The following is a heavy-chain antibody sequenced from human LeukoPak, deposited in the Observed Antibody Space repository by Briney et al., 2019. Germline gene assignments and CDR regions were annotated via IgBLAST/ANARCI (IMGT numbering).Heavy chain of an antibody. J-gene: IGHJ5*02. CDR2: IYTSGSA. CDR1: GGSISSGSYY. V-gene: IGHV4-61*02. D-gene: IGHD3-3*01. CDR3: AREDYDFWSGYYKWTTNSFDP. Sequence: SETLSLTCTVSGGSISSGSYYWSWIRQPPGKGLEWIGRIYTSGSANYNPSLKSRVTLSVDTSKNQFSLKLSSVTAADTAVYYCAREDYDFWSGYYKWTTNSFDPWGQGTLVTVSS.